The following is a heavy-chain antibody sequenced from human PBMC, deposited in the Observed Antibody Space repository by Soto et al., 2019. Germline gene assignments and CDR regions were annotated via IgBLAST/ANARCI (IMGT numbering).Heavy chain of an antibody. V-gene: IGHV3-30*03. CDR2: ISYDGATQ. D-gene: IGHD2-21*02. CDR3: ATKARVTNYLYYGMDV. CDR1: GFTFNTSG. Sequence: PGGSLRLSCEVSGFTFNTSGMHWVRQAPGKGLEWLAVISYDGATQSYGYTVKGRFTISRDNSKNTLFLHMGRLRTEDTAMYYCATKARVTNYLYYGMDVWGLGTTVTVS. J-gene: IGHJ6*02.